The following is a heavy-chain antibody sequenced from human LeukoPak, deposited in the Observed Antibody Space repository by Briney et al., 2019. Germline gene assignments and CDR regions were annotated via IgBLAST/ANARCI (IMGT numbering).Heavy chain of an antibody. J-gene: IGHJ4*02. CDR2: ISGSGGSA. CDR1: GFTFSNYA. CDR3: TKGRAYYFDY. Sequence: GGSLRLSCAASGFTFSNYAMRWVRQAPGKGLEWVSGISGSGGSAYYADSVKGRFTISRDNSKNTLYLQMNSLRAEDTAVYYCTKGRAYYFDYWGQGTLVTVSS. V-gene: IGHV3-23*01.